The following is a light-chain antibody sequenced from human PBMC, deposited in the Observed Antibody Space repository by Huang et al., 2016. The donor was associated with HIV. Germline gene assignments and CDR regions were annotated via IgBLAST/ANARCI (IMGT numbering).Light chain of an antibody. CDR1: QAIAKS. CDR2: AAS. CDR3: QQYHSTPYT. Sequence: DIQMTQSPSSLSASVRNRVTITCRASQAIAKSLAWYQQKPGKAPKLLLYAASGLESGVPSRFSGIGSETDYTLTISSLQPEDFATYYCQQYHSTPYTFGQGTKLEIK. V-gene: IGKV1-NL1*01. J-gene: IGKJ2*01.